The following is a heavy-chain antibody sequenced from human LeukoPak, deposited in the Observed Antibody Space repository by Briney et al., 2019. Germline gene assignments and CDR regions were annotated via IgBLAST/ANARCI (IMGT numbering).Heavy chain of an antibody. CDR3: ARARTLYCSGGSCYHPHPWFDP. Sequence: ASVKVSCKASGYTFTGYYMHWVRQAPGQGLEWMGWINPNSGGTNYAQKFQGRVTMTRDTSISTAYMELSRLRSDDTAVYYCARARTLYCSGGSCYHPHPWFDPWGQGTLVTVSS. J-gene: IGHJ5*02. V-gene: IGHV1-2*02. CDR1: GYTFTGYY. D-gene: IGHD2-15*01. CDR2: INPNSGGT.